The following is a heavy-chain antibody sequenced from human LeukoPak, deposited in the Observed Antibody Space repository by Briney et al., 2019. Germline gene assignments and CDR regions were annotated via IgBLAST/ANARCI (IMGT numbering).Heavy chain of an antibody. CDR3: ARTNDYGNADY. Sequence: AGGSLRLSCAASGFTFSSYSMNWVRQAPGKGLEWVSYISSSSSTIYYADSVKGRFTISRDNAKNSLYLQMNSLRAEDTAVYYCARTNDYGNADYWDQGTLVTVSS. V-gene: IGHV3-48*01. J-gene: IGHJ4*02. CDR2: ISSSSSTI. D-gene: IGHD4-17*01. CDR1: GFTFSSYS.